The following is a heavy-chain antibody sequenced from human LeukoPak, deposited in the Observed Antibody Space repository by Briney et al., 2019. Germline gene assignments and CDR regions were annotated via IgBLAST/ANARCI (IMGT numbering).Heavy chain of an antibody. CDR3: ARAETPQLWLPEDYYYYYGMDV. CDR2: VSWKSGSI. J-gene: IGHJ6*02. Sequence: GGSLRLSCAASGFTFDNYVMHWVRQAPGKGLEWVSGVSWKSGSIGYADFVKGRFTISRDNAKNSLYLEMNSLRAEDTAVYYCARAETPQLWLPEDYYYYYGMDVWGQGTTVTVSS. D-gene: IGHD5-18*01. CDR1: GFTFDNYV. V-gene: IGHV3-9*01.